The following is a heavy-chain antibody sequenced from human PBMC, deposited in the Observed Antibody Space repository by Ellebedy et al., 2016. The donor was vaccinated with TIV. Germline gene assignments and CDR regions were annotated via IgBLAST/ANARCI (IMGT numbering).Heavy chain of an antibody. J-gene: IGHJ6*02. D-gene: IGHD2-21*01. V-gene: IGHV1-3*01. CDR3: AREVGRDLRFQNGMDV. CDR2: INVGNGNT. CDR1: GYTFTNYA. Sequence: AASVKVSCKASGYTFTNYAMHWVRQAPGQRLEWMGWINVGNGNTKYSQKFQGRVTITWDTSASTAYMDLSSLRSEDTAVYYCAREVGRDLRFQNGMDVWGQGTTVTVSS.